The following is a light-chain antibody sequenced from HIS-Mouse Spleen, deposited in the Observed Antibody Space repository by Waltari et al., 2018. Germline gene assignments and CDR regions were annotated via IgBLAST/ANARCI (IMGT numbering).Light chain of an antibody. V-gene: IGLV1-44*01. Sequence: QSVLTQPPSASGTPGQRVTISCSGSSSNIGSNTVNWYQQLPGTAPKLLIYSNKPRPAGVPDRFSGSKSGTSASLALSGLQSEDEADYYCAAWDDSLNGVVFGGGTKLTVL. J-gene: IGLJ2*01. CDR3: AAWDDSLNGVV. CDR1: SSNIGSNT. CDR2: SNK.